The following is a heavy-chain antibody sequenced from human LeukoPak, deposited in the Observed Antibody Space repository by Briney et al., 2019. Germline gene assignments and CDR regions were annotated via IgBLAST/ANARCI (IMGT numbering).Heavy chain of an antibody. Sequence: VSVIYSGGSTYYADSVKGRFTISRDNSKNTLYLQMNSLRAEDTAVYYCASTYYYGSGSYDYWGQGTLVTVSS. J-gene: IGHJ4*02. V-gene: IGHV3-66*01. D-gene: IGHD3-10*01. CDR2: IYSGGST. CDR3: ASTYYYGSGSYDY.